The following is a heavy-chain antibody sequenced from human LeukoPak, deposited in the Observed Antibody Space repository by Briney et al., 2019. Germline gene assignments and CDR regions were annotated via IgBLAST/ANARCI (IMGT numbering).Heavy chain of an antibody. J-gene: IGHJ6*03. Sequence: GGSLRLSCAASGFTFSSYAMSWVRQAPGKGLEWVSAISGSGGSTYYADSVKGRFTISRDNSKNTLYLQMNSLRAEDTAVYYCAKGLWFGEDDYYYYMDVWGKGTTVTVSS. CDR1: GFTFSSYA. D-gene: IGHD3-10*01. CDR2: ISGSGGST. V-gene: IGHV3-23*01. CDR3: AKGLWFGEDDYYYYMDV.